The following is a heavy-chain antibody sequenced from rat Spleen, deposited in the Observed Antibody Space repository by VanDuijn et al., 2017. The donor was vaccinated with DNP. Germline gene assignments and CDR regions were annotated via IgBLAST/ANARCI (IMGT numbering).Heavy chain of an antibody. J-gene: IGHJ2*01. Sequence: QVQLKESGPGLVQPSRTLSLTCTVSGFSLTSYGVSWVRQPPGKGLEWIAAIWSGGSTDYNSALKSRLSISRDTSKSQVFLKMNSLQIEDTATYYCVRHNSGHAGIFDYWGQGVMVTVSS. D-gene: IGHD4-3*01. V-gene: IGHV2-4*01. CDR2: IWSGGST. CDR3: VRHNSGHAGIFDY. CDR1: GFSLTSYG.